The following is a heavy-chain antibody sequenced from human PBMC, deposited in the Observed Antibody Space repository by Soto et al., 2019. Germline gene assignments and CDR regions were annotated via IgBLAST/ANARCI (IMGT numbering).Heavy chain of an antibody. CDR3: GREGQQLAQEQFFQFNGVDV. Sequence: QVQLVQSGVEVKKPGASVKVSCTAYGYNLREYGVSWLRQAPGLGFEWMGWTSGDNVNRRSSQKFQDRLTMTTDTSTNTASLELRSLRSDDTALYYCGREGQQLAQEQFFQFNGVDVWGQGTSVTVSS. CDR2: TSGDNVNR. J-gene: IGHJ6*02. D-gene: IGHD6-13*01. V-gene: IGHV1-18*01. CDR1: GYNLREYG.